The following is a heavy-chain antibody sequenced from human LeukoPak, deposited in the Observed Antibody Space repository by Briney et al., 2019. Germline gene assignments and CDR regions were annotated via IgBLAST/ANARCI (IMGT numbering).Heavy chain of an antibody. V-gene: IGHV1-8*02. CDR3: ARGITYYYDSSGYYYGYYFDY. CDR1: GYTFTSYG. D-gene: IGHD3-22*01. J-gene: IGHJ4*02. Sequence: ASVKVSCKASGYTFTSYGINWVRQATGQGLEWMGWMNPNSGNTGYAQKFQGRVTMTRNTSISTAYMELSSLRSEDTAVYYCARGITYYYDSSGYYYGYYFDYWGQGTLVTVSS. CDR2: MNPNSGNT.